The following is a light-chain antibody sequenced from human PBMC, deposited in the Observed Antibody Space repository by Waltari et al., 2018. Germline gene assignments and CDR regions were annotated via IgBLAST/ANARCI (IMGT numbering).Light chain of an antibody. J-gene: IGKJ1*01. Sequence: EIVLTQSPATLSLSPGESATLSCRASQSVSGDLAWFLQKPGQAPRLLIYDASDRATGIPARFSGSGSGTDFTLTISGLQPDDFATYYGQQYDNNRTFGQGTKVEIK. V-gene: IGKV3-11*01. CDR3: QQYDNNRT. CDR2: DAS. CDR1: QSVSGD.